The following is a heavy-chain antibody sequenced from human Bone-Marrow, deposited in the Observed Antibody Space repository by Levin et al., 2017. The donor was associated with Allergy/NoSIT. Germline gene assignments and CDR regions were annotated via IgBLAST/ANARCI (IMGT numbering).Heavy chain of an antibody. J-gene: IGHJ4*02. CDR1: GFNFDNYW. CDR3: ARHPYFLGAGDKGFDF. D-gene: IGHD4/OR15-4a*01. V-gene: IGHV5-51*01. Sequence: KVSCKTSGFNFDNYWIGWVRQLPGKGLEWMGIIYPADFDTRHSPSFEGQVTISVDASITTAYLRLQSLEASDTALYYCARHPYFLGAGDKGFDFWGQGTLVTVSS. CDR2: IYPADFDT.